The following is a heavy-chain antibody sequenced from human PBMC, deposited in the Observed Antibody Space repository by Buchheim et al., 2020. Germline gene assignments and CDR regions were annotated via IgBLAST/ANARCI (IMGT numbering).Heavy chain of an antibody. D-gene: IGHD6-13*01. J-gene: IGHJ6*02. CDR1: GYTFTSYY. Sequence: QVQLVQSGAEVKKPGASVKVSCKASGYTFTSYYMHWVRQAPGQGLEWMGIINPSGGSTSYAQKFQGRVTMTRDTSTSTVYMEPSKLRSEDTAVYYCAREEAAADIYYYYGMDVWGQGTT. V-gene: IGHV1-46*03. CDR3: AREEAAADIYYYYGMDV. CDR2: INPSGGST.